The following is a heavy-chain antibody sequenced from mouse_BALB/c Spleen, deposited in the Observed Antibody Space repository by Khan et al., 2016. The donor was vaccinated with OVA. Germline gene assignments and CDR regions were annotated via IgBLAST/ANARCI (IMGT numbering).Heavy chain of an antibody. CDR2: IYPGNSDT. D-gene: IGHD1-1*02. CDR3: TGNGIGTYESWDY. V-gene: IGHV1-5*01. Sequence: VQLQQPGKGRERPGASVKMSCKASGYTFTSYWMHWVKQRPGQGLEWIGAIYPGNSDTNYNQKFKGKAKLTAVTSTSTAYLELNSLTNEDSAVDYCTGNGIGTYESWDYWGQGTTLTVAS. CDR1: GYTFTSYW. J-gene: IGHJ2*01.